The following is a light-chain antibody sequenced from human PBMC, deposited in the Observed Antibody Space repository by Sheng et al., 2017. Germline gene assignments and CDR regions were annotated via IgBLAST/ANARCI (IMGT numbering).Light chain of an antibody. Sequence: EIVLTQSPATLSLSPGERATLSCRASQSVSSGYLAWYQQKPGQAPRLLIYGASSRATGIPDRFSGSGSGTDFTLIINRLEPEDFAVYYCQQYHNWPLTFGGGTKLEIK. V-gene: IGKV3-20*01. CDR2: GAS. J-gene: IGKJ4*01. CDR1: QSVSSGY. CDR3: QQYHNWPLT.